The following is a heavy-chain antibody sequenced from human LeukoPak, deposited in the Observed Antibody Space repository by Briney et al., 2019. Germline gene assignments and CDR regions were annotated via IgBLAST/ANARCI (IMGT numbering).Heavy chain of an antibody. V-gene: IGHV1-8*01. J-gene: IGHJ5*02. CDR3: AAIGGEAGSSGSYWFDP. D-gene: IGHD3-10*01. Sequence: GASLKVSCKASGYTFTSYDINWVRQAPGQGLEWVGWMNPNSGNTGYAQKFQGRVTMTRNTSISTAYMELSSLRSEDTAMYYCAAIGGEAGSSGSYWFDPWGQGTLVTVSS. CDR2: MNPNSGNT. CDR1: GYTFTSYD.